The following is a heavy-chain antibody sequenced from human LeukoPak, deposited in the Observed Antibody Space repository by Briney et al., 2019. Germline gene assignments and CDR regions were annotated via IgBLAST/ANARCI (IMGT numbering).Heavy chain of an antibody. CDR3: ARGYYYDSSGPFWLAFDI. J-gene: IGHJ3*02. CDR1: GYSISSGYY. D-gene: IGHD3-22*01. Sequence: SETLSLTCAVSGYSISSGYYWGWIRQPPGKGLEWIGSIYYSGSTYYNPSLKSRVTISVDTSKNQFSLKMSSVTAADTAVYYCARGYYYDSSGPFWLAFDIWGQGTMVTVSS. CDR2: IYYSGST. V-gene: IGHV4-38-2*01.